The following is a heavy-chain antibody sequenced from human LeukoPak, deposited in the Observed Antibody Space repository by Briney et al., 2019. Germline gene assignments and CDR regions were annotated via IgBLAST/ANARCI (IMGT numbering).Heavy chain of an antibody. CDR2: IYYSGST. V-gene: IGHV4-59*01. CDR3: AREVDWFDP. J-gene: IGHJ5*02. Sequence: SETLSLTCTVSGGSLSSYYWSWIRQPPGKGPEWIGYIYYSGSTNYNPSLTSRVTISVDTSKNQFSLKLSSVTAADTAVYYCAREVDWFDPWGQGTLVTVSS. D-gene: IGHD2-15*01. CDR1: GGSLSSYY.